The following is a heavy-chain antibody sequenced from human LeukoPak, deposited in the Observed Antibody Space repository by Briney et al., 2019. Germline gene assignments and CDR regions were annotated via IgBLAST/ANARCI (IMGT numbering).Heavy chain of an antibody. V-gene: IGHV4-34*01. D-gene: IGHD3-9*01. CDR3: ARGGRYYDILTGYYIERYYFDY. CDR1: GGSFSGYY. Sequence: SETLSLTCAVYGGSFSGYYWSWTRQPPGKGLEWIGEINHSGSTNYNPSLKSRVTISVDTSKNQFSLKLSSVTAADTAVYYCARGGRYYDILTGYYIERYYFDYWGQGTLVTVSS. CDR2: INHSGST. J-gene: IGHJ4*02.